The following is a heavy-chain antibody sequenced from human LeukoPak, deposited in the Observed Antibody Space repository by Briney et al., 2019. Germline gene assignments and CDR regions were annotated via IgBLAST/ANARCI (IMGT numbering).Heavy chain of an antibody. V-gene: IGHV3-53*01. D-gene: IGHD3-22*01. CDR2: IYSGGST. Sequence: GGSLRLSCAASAFTLSSNYMSWVRQAPGKLLEWVSVIYSGGSTYYADSVKGRFTISRDNYKTTLYLQMNSLRAEDMAVYYCARSRRIVGKFDYWGQGTLVTVSS. CDR3: ARSRRIVGKFDY. J-gene: IGHJ4*02. CDR1: AFTLSSNY.